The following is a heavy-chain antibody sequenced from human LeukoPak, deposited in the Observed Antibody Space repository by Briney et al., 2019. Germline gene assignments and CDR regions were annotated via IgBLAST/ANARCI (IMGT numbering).Heavy chain of an antibody. CDR2: FSGSGGST. Sequence: GGSLRLSCAASGFPFTSCGMSGVRRAPGKGLEWFQPFSGSGGSTYYADSVKGRFNISRDNSKNTVYLQMNSLRAEDTAVYYCASHDYYESSLGYYFGYWGQGTLVTVSS. V-gene: IGHV3-23*01. J-gene: IGHJ4*02. D-gene: IGHD3-22*01. CDR1: GFPFTSCG. CDR3: ASHDYYESSLGYYFGY.